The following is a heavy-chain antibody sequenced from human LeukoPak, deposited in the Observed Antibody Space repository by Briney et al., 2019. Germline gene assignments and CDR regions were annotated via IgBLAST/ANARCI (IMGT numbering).Heavy chain of an antibody. D-gene: IGHD3-3*01. CDR2: IHYTGST. V-gene: IGHV4-39*01. J-gene: IGHJ5*02. Sequence: SETLSLTCTVSGGSISISNYYWGWIRQPPGKGLEWIGSIHYTGSTYNNPSLKGRVTISVDTSKNQLSLKLSSVTAADTAVYYCGRQVYYDFWSGPRGWFDPWGQGTLVTVSS. CDR3: GRQVYYDFWSGPRGWFDP. CDR1: GGSISISNYY.